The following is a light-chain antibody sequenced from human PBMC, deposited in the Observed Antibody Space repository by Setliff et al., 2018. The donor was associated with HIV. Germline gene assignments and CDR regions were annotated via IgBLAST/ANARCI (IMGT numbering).Light chain of an antibody. CDR1: SSDIGDYNY. Sequence: SALTQPASVSGSPGQSITISCTGTSSDIGDYNYVSWYQQHPGKAPKVMISDVSKRPSGVSSRFSGSKSGNTASLTISGLQTEDEADYYCSSYTSSSTYVFGTGTKVTVL. CDR2: DVS. V-gene: IGLV2-14*03. J-gene: IGLJ1*01. CDR3: SSYTSSSTYV.